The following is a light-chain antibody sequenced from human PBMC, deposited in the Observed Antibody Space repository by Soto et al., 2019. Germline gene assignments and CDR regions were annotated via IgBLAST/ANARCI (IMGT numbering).Light chain of an antibody. Sequence: QSVLTQPPSVSATPGQQVTISCSGSSSNIGSNFVSWYQQLPGTSPQLLLYDNDQRPSGIPDRFSASKSGTSATLRITGLQTGDKADYYCAAWDSSLGAGLFGGGTKVTVL. CDR1: SSNIGSNF. V-gene: IGLV1-51*01. CDR3: AAWDSSLGAGL. CDR2: DND. J-gene: IGLJ2*01.